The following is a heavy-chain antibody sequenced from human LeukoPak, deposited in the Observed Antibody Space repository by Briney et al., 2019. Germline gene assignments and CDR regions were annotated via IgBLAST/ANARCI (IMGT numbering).Heavy chain of an antibody. Sequence: ASVKLSCTASGYTFTSYDINWVRQATGQGLEWMGWMNPNSGNTGYAQKFQGRVTMTRNTSISTAYMELSSLRSEDTAVYYCARGIVVVVAADNWFDPWGQGTLVTVSS. J-gene: IGHJ5*02. CDR3: ARGIVVVVAADNWFDP. D-gene: IGHD2-15*01. CDR1: GYTFTSYD. V-gene: IGHV1-8*01. CDR2: MNPNSGNT.